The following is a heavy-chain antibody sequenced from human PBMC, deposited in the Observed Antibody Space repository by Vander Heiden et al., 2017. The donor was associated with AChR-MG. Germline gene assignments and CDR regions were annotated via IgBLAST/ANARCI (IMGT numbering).Heavy chain of an antibody. Sequence: EVLLVESGGGLVQPGTSLRLSCAASGFIFNNYAMHWVRQPPGKGLEWVSTVSWGGHTIGHADAGKGRFTISRDNTKNALYLQMNSLRREDTALYYCAKDRGFGELLSGVESWGQGTLVTVS. CDR1: GFIFNNYA. D-gene: IGHD3-10*01. J-gene: IGHJ4*02. CDR3: AKDRGFGELLSGVES. V-gene: IGHV3-9*01. CDR2: VSWGGHTI.